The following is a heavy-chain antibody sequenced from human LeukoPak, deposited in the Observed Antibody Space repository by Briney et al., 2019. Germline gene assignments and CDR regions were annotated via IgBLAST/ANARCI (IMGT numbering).Heavy chain of an antibody. J-gene: IGHJ4*02. CDR3: ATVEGWRYSYGYFDY. CDR2: IQNIGTT. D-gene: IGHD5-18*01. V-gene: IGHV4-59*01. Sequence: SETLSLTCTVSGDSINNYYGSWIRQPPGKGLEWIGYIQNIGTTTYNPSLKSRVTISINTSKNQFSLKLTSVTAADTAVYYCATVEGWRYSYGYFDYWGQGTLVTVSS. CDR1: GDSINNYY.